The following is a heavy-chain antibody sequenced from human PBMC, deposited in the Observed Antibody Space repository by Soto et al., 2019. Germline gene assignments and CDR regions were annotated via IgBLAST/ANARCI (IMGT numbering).Heavy chain of an antibody. Sequence: GESLRLSCAASGFTVSSNYMSWVRQAPRKGLEWVSVIYSGGSTYYPDSVTGCFTISIHTSKTTLYLQMNRLRAADTAVYYCASPGVAAAGAFDIWGQGTMVTVSS. V-gene: IGHV3-53*04. J-gene: IGHJ3*02. CDR3: ASPGVAAAGAFDI. CDR1: GFTVSSNY. D-gene: IGHD6-13*01. CDR2: IYSGGST.